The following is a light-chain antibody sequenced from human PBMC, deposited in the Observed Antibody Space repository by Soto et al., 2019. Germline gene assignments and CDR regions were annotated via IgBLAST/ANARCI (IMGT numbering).Light chain of an antibody. CDR3: QQRSNRIT. V-gene: IGKV3-11*01. J-gene: IGKJ5*01. CDR1: QSVAGS. CDR2: DIS. Sequence: VLTQSPGTLSLSPGERAILSCRASQSVAGSLAWYQQKPGQAPRLLIYDISTRAAAIPARFSGSGSGTDFTLTVSSLEPEDFALYYCQQRSNRITFGQGTRLEI.